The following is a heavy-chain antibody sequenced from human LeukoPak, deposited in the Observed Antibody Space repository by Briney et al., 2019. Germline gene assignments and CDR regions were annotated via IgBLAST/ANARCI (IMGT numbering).Heavy chain of an antibody. D-gene: IGHD3-16*01. Sequence: SVKVSCKASGGTFSSYAISWVRQAPGQGLEWMGRIIPILGIANYAQKFQGRVTITADKSTSTAYMELSSLSVDDTAVYYCAKSGFQYDEKYFDPWGQGTLVTVSS. V-gene: IGHV1-69*04. CDR2: IIPILGIA. CDR3: AKSGFQYDEKYFDP. J-gene: IGHJ5*02. CDR1: GGTFSSYA.